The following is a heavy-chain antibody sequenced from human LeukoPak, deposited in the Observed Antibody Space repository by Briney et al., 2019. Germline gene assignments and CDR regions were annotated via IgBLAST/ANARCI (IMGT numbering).Heavy chain of an antibody. CDR3: ASGSSGRYFANFEY. Sequence: PGGSLRLSCAASGFSFSSYWMGWVRQAPGKGLEGVASIKQDGVEKHYVDSLKGRVIISRDNAENSLYLQVNSLRVEDTAVYYCASGSSGRYFANFEYWGQGVLLTVSS. CDR1: GFSFSSYW. CDR2: IKQDGVEK. J-gene: IGHJ4*02. V-gene: IGHV3-7*01. D-gene: IGHD6-19*01.